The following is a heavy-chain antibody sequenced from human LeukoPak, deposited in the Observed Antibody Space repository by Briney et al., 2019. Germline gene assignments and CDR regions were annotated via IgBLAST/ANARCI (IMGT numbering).Heavy chain of an antibody. CDR2: IYYSGST. Sequence: KSSETLSLTCTVSGGSISSSSYYWGWIRQPPGKGLEWIGSIYYSGSTYYNPSLKSRVTISVDTSKTQFSLKLRSVTAAATAVYSCARCHIVVVSVMPLDAFGICGQGTMGTVSS. V-gene: IGHV4-39*07. J-gene: IGHJ3*02. D-gene: IGHD2-21*01. CDR1: GGSISSSSYY. CDR3: ARCHIVVVSVMPLDAFGI.